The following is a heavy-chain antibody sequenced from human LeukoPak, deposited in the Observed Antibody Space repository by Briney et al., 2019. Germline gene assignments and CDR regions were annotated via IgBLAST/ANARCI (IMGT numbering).Heavy chain of an antibody. D-gene: IGHD6-13*01. J-gene: IGHJ4*02. CDR3: ARGDLYSSSWSD. CDR2: IYYSGST. Sequence: SETLSLTCTVSGDSITRGDYYWTWIRQPPGKGLEWIGYIYYSGSTYYNPSLKSRVTISVDTSKNQFSRKLSSVTAADTAVYYCARGDLYSSSWSDWGQGTLVTVSS. V-gene: IGHV4-30-4*08. CDR1: GDSITRGDYY.